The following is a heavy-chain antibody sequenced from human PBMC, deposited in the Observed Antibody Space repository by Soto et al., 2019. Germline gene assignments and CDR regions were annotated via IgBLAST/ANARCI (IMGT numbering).Heavy chain of an antibody. D-gene: IGHD2-2*01. CDR1: GGSISSSSYY. J-gene: IGHJ4*02. V-gene: IGHV4-39*01. CDR3: ARLAAAPTAYYFDF. CDR2: IYYSGST. Sequence: QLQLQESGPGLVKPSETLSLTCTVSGGSISSSSYYWGWIRQPPGKGLEWIGSIYYSGSTYYNPSFKSRVTISVNTSKNQFSLKLSSVTAADTAVYYCARLAAAPTAYYFDFWGQGTPVTVSS.